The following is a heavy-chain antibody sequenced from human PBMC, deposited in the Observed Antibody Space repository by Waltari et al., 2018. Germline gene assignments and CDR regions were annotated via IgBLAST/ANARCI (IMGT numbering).Heavy chain of an antibody. CDR1: GGTFSRYA. CDR2: IIHIFGTA. D-gene: IGHD1-20*01. CDR3: ARDLTAGGNWNVGGY. J-gene: IGHJ4*02. V-gene: IGHV1-69*14. Sequence: QVQLVQSGAEVKKPGSSVKVSCKASGGTFSRYAISWVRQAPGQGLEWMGGIIHIFGTANYAQKFQGRVTITADKSTSTAYMELSSLRSEDTAVYYCARDLTAGGNWNVGGYWGQGTLVTVSS.